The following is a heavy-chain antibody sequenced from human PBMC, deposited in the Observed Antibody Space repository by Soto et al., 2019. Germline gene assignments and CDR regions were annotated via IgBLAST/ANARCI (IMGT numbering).Heavy chain of an antibody. CDR1: GFTVSCKKY. Sequence: PGGSLRLSCAALGFTVSCKKYVAWVRQAPGKGLEWVSALYDLDGTYYADSVKGRFTTSSDSSRTTVYLQMDSLRPDDTAVYSCATWHLQEHAYDIRGQGTMVTVSS. D-gene: IGHD1-1*01. V-gene: IGHV3-53*01. CDR2: LYDLDGT. J-gene: IGHJ3*02. CDR3: ATWHLQEHAYDI.